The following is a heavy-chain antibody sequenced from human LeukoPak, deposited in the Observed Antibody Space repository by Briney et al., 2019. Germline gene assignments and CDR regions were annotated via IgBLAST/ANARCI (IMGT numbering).Heavy chain of an antibody. D-gene: IGHD6-13*01. Sequence: EGSLRLSCAASGFTFSSYWMSWVRHAPGKGLEWVANIKQDGSEKYYVDSVKGRFTISRDNAKNSLYLQMDSLRAEDTAVYFCATMALSSWFDYWGQGTLVTVSS. J-gene: IGHJ4*02. CDR1: GFTFSSYW. CDR2: IKQDGSEK. V-gene: IGHV3-7*01. CDR3: ATMALSSWFDY.